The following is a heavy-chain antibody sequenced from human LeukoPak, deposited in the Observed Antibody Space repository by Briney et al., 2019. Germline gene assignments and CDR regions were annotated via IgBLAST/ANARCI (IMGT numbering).Heavy chain of an antibody. CDR2: ISAYNGNT. Sequence: ASVKVSCKASGYTFTSYGISWVRQAPGQGLEWMGWISAYNGNTNYAQKLQGRVTMTTDTSTSTAYMELRSLRSDDTAVYYCARAEGGHSSSWYGRGDYWGQGTLVTVSS. CDR3: ARAEGGHSSSWYGRGDY. D-gene: IGHD6-13*01. CDR1: GYTFTSYG. V-gene: IGHV1-18*01. J-gene: IGHJ4*02.